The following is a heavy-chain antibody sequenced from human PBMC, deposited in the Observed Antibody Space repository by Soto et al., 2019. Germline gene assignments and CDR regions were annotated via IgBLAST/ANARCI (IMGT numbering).Heavy chain of an antibody. CDR3: ARTRIAVAGQTSDY. CDR2: IDWNDDK. CDR1: GFSLSTSGMC. V-gene: IGHV2-70*11. Sequence: SGPTLGNPTQTLTLTCTFSGFSLSTSGMCVSWIRQPPGKALEWLARIDWNDDKYYSTTLKTRLTISKDTSKDQVVLTMTNMDPVDTATYYCARTRIAVAGQTSDYWGQGTPVTVSS. J-gene: IGHJ4*02. D-gene: IGHD6-19*01.